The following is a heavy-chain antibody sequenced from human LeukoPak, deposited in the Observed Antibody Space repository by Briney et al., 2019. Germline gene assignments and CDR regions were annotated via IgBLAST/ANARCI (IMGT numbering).Heavy chain of an antibody. CDR3: ARDSNLGVIIPSYYYGMDV. CDR2: ISAYNGNT. D-gene: IGHD3-10*01. CDR1: GYTFTSYG. V-gene: IGHV1-18*01. J-gene: IGHJ6*02. Sequence: ASVKVSCTASGYTFTSYGISWVRQAPGQGLEWMGWISAYNGNTNYAQKLQGRVTMTTDTSTSTAYMELRSLRSDDTAVYYCARDSNLGVIIPSYYYGMDVWGQGTTVTVSS.